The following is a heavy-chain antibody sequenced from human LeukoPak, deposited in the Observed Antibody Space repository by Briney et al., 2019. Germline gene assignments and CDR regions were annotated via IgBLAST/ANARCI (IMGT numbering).Heavy chain of an antibody. Sequence: PGGSLRLSCAASGFTFDDYAMHWVRQAPGKGLEWVPGISWNSGSIGYADSVKGRFTISRDNAKNSLYLQMNSLRAEDTALYYCAKGHTYDILTGYCYFDYWGQGTLVTVSS. CDR3: AKGHTYDILTGYCYFDY. J-gene: IGHJ4*02. CDR1: GFTFDDYA. D-gene: IGHD3-9*01. V-gene: IGHV3-9*01. CDR2: ISWNSGSI.